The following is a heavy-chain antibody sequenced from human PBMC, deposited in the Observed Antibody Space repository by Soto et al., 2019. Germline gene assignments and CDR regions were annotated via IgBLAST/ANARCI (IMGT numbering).Heavy chain of an antibody. V-gene: IGHV3-66*01. J-gene: IGHJ4*02. CDR1: GFTVSSNY. CDR3: GNDILTGYSPY. Sequence: GGSLRLSCAASGFTVSSNYMSWVRQAPGKGLEWVSVIYSGGSTYYADSVKGRFTISRDNSKNTLYLQMSSLRAEDTAVHYCGNDILTGYSPYGAQGTLVTVSP. D-gene: IGHD3-9*01. CDR2: IYSGGST.